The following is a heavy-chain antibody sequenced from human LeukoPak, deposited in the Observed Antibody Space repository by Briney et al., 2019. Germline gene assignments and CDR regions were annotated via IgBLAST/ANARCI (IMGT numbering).Heavy chain of an antibody. Sequence: PSGTLSLTCAVSGGSISSNNWWSWVRQPPGKGLEWIGEIYHSGSTNYNPSLKSRVTISVDKSKNQFSLKLSSVTAADTAVYYCARVDDILTGYSYYFDYWGQGTLVTVSS. V-gene: IGHV4-4*02. D-gene: IGHD3-9*01. J-gene: IGHJ4*02. CDR1: GGSISSNNW. CDR3: ARVDDILTGYSYYFDY. CDR2: IYHSGST.